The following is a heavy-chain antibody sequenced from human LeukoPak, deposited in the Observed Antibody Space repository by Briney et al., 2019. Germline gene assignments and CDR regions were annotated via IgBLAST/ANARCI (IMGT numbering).Heavy chain of an antibody. Sequence: GGSLRLSCAASGFTFSSYSMNWVRQAPGKGLEWVSYISSSSSTIYYADSVKGRFTISRDNAKNSLYLQMNSLRAEDTAVYYCAKDPYSSGWYDGLADYWGQGTLVTVSS. CDR1: GFTFSSYS. CDR3: AKDPYSSGWYDGLADY. CDR2: ISSSSSTI. D-gene: IGHD6-19*01. V-gene: IGHV3-48*01. J-gene: IGHJ4*02.